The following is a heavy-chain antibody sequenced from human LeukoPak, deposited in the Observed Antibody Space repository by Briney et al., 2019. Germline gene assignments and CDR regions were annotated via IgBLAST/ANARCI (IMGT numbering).Heavy chain of an antibody. CDR3: ARDLDTAMVSSYGMDV. J-gene: IGHJ6*02. CDR1: GFTFSSYS. Sequence: GGSPRLSCAASGFTFSSYSMNRVRQAPGKGLEWVSYISSSSSTIYYADSVKGRFTISRDNAKNSLYLQMNSLRAEDTAVYYCARDLDTAMVSSYGMDVWGQGTTVTVSS. V-gene: IGHV3-48*01. D-gene: IGHD5-18*01. CDR2: ISSSSSTI.